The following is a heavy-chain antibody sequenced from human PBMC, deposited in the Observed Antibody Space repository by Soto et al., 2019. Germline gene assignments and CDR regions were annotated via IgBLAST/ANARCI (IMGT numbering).Heavy chain of an antibody. D-gene: IGHD3-3*01. J-gene: IGHJ4*02. V-gene: IGHV3-23*01. Sequence: PGGSLRLSCAASGFTFSSYAMGWVRQAPGKGLEWVSAISGSGGSTYYADSVKGRFTISRDNSKNTLYLQMNSLRAEDTAVYYCAKDNRITIFGVVIITTFDYWGQGTLVTVSS. CDR3: AKDNRITIFGVVIITTFDY. CDR2: ISGSGGST. CDR1: GFTFSSYA.